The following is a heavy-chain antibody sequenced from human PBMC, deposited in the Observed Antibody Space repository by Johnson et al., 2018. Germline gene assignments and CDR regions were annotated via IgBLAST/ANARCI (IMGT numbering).Heavy chain of an antibody. CDR3: ARGCSTTSCFTVHYFYGMDV. Sequence: QVQLVQCGAEVKKHGSSGKVTCNASRYTFTNYDINWVRQATGQGLEWMGWITPNSGNTGYAQKFPGRGTMTRNTSISTAYMELRSLRSEDTAVYYCARGCSTTSCFTVHYFYGMDVWGQGTTVTVSS. CDR2: ITPNSGNT. CDR1: RYTFTNYD. J-gene: IGHJ6*02. V-gene: IGHV1-8*01. D-gene: IGHD2-2*02.